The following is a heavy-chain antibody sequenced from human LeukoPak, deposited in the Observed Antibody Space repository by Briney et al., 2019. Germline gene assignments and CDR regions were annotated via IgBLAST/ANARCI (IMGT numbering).Heavy chain of an antibody. CDR2: IWYDGSNK. V-gene: IGHV3-33*01. D-gene: IGHD2-21*01. J-gene: IGHJ6*03. Sequence: PGRSLRLSCAASGFTFNSHGMHWVRQAPGKGLEGVTVIWYDGSNKYYADSVKGRFTISRDNSKNTLYLQMNSLRVEDTAVYYCARAGIVGLYYYYMDVWGKGTTVTVSS. CDR3: ARAGIVGLYYYYMDV. CDR1: GFTFNSHG.